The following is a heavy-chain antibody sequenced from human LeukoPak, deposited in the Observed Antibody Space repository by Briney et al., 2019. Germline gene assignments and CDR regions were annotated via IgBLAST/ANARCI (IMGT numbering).Heavy chain of an antibody. CDR3: ARYVWGSYPTFEDY. Sequence: SETLSLTCTVSGGSISSYYWSWIRQPPGKGLEWIGYISYSGSTNYNPSLKSRVTISVDTSKNQFSLKLSSVTTADTAVYYCARYVWGSYPTFEDYWGQGTLVTVSS. CDR1: GGSISSYY. V-gene: IGHV4-59*01. D-gene: IGHD3-16*02. CDR2: ISYSGST. J-gene: IGHJ4*02.